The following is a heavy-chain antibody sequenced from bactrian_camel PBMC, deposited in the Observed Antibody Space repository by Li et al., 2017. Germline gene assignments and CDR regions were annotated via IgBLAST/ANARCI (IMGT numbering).Heavy chain of an antibody. CDR2: SYTGGGST. Sequence: VQLVESGGGLVEPGGSLRLSCATSGFTFSAYYMNWVRQGPGKGLEWVSSSYTGGGSTYFADYVKGRFTISLDNAKNTLYLQMNSLKPEDTALYYCAAHGRPYSDYASYWGQGTQVTVS. D-gene: IGHD4*01. CDR1: GFTFSAYY. V-gene: IGHV3S19*01. J-gene: IGHJ4*01. CDR3: AAHGRPYSDYASY.